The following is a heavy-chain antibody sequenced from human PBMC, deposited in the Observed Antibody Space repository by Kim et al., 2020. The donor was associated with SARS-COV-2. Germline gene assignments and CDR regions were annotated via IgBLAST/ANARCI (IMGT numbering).Heavy chain of an antibody. J-gene: IGHJ5*02. Sequence: ASVKVSCKASGYTFTGYYMHWVRQAPGQGLEWMGWINPNSGGTNYAQKFQGRVTMTRDTSISTAYMELSRLRSDDTAVYYCLLVVPAAMPYNWFDPWGQGTLVTVSS. V-gene: IGHV1-2*02. CDR1: GYTFTGYY. CDR2: INPNSGGT. CDR3: LLVVPAAMPYNWFDP. D-gene: IGHD2-2*01.